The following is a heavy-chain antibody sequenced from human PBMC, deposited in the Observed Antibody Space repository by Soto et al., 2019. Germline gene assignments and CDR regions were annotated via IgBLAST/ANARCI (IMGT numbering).Heavy chain of an antibody. J-gene: IGHJ4*02. CDR1: GFTFSSYA. V-gene: IGHV3-23*01. D-gene: IGHD2-15*01. CDR2: ISGSGGST. CDR3: AKEGPFRMVVVAATPFDY. Sequence: EVQLLESGGGLVQPGGSLRLSCAASGFTFSSYAMSWVRQAPGKGLEWVSAISGSGGSTYYADSVKGRFTISRDNSKNTLYLQMNSLRAEDTAVYYCAKEGPFRMVVVAATPFDYWGQGTLVTVSS.